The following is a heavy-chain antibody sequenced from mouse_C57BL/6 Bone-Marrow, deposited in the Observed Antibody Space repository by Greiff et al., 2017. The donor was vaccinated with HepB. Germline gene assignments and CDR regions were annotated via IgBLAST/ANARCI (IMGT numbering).Heavy chain of an antibody. D-gene: IGHD2-3*01. V-gene: IGHV1-76*01. CDR2: IYPGSGNT. CDR3: ARKDGYYFDY. J-gene: IGHJ2*01. Sequence: QVQLQQQSGAELVRPGASVKLSCKASGYTFTDYYINWVKQRPGQGLEWIARIYPGSGNTYYNEKFKGKATLTAEKSSSTAYMQLSSLTSEDSAVYFCARKDGYYFDYWGQGTTLTVSS. CDR1: GYTFTDYY.